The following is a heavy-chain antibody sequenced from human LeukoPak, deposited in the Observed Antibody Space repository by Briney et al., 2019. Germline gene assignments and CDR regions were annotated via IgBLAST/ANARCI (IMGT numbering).Heavy chain of an antibody. CDR3: ARETHRAYCGGDCYARWFDP. J-gene: IGHJ5*02. Sequence: PGGSLRLSCAASGFTFSSYAMHWVRQAPGKGLEWVAVISYDGSNKYYADSVKGRFTISRDNSKNTLYLQMNSLRAEDTAVYYCARETHRAYCGGDCYARWFDPWGQGTLVTVSS. D-gene: IGHD2-21*02. V-gene: IGHV3-30-3*01. CDR2: ISYDGSNK. CDR1: GFTFSSYA.